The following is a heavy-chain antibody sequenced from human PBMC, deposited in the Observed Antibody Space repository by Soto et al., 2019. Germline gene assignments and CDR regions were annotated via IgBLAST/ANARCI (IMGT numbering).Heavy chain of an antibody. CDR2: IYYSGST. D-gene: IGHD5-18*01. CDR3: GRDQRGYSYGGFDY. CDR1: GGSISSYY. V-gene: IGHV4-59*01. Sequence: SETLSLTCTVSGGSISSYYWSWIRQPPGKGLEWIGYIYYSGSTNYNPSLKSRVTISVDTSKNQFSLKLSSVTAADTAVYYCGRDQRGYSYGGFDYWGQGTLVTVSS. J-gene: IGHJ4*02.